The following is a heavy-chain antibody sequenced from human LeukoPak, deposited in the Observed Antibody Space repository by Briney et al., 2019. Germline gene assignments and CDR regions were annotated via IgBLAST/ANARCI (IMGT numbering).Heavy chain of an antibody. D-gene: IGHD3-3*01. CDR2: INPNSGGT. J-gene: IGHJ5*02. CDR1: GYTFTGYY. CDR3: ARHDFWSGPFDP. Sequence: ASVKVSCKASGYTFTGYYMHWVRQAPGQGLEWMGWINPNSGGTNYAQKFQGWVTMTRDTSISTAYLQWSSLKASDTAMYYCARHDFWSGPFDPWGQGTLVTVSS. V-gene: IGHV1-2*04.